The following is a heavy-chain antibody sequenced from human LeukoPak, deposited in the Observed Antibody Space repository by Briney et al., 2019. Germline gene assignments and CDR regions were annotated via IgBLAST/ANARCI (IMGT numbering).Heavy chain of an antibody. CDR3: ARDRRSGWLQPRWLAFDI. V-gene: IGHV1-69*13. D-gene: IGHD5-24*01. Sequence: SVKVSCKASGGTFSSYAISGVRQAPGQGLEWMGGIIPIFGTANYAQKFQGRVTITADESTSTAYMELSSLRSEDTAVYYCARDRRSGWLQPRWLAFDIWGQGTMVTVSS. J-gene: IGHJ3*02. CDR2: IIPIFGTA. CDR1: GGTFSSYA.